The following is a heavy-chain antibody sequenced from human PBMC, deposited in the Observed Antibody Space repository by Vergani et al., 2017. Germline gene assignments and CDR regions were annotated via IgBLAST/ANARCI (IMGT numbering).Heavy chain of an antibody. CDR3: ARRCSSTACSGDWYFDL. Sequence: EVQLVESGGGLVQPGGSLRLSCAASGFTLSSYDMHWVRQPTGERLEWVSAIGPAGDTYYPDSVKGRFTISRENAKNSVYLQMNTLRAGDTAMYYCARRCSSTACSGDWYFDLWGRGTLVTVSS. V-gene: IGHV3-13*01. J-gene: IGHJ2*01. D-gene: IGHD2-2*01. CDR2: IGPAGDT. CDR1: GFTLSSYD.